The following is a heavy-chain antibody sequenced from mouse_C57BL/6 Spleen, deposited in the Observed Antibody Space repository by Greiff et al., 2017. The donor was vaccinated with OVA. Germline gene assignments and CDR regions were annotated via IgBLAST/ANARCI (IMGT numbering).Heavy chain of an antibody. D-gene: IGHD1-1*02. CDR2: ISSGSSTI. J-gene: IGHJ4*01. Sequence: EVQLVESGGGLVKPGGSLKLSCAASGFTFSDYGMHWVRQAPEKGLEWVAYISSGSSTIYYADTVKGRFTISRDNAKNTLFLQMTSLRSEDTAMYYCARDGWMDAMDYWGQGTSVTVSS. V-gene: IGHV5-17*01. CDR1: GFTFSDYG. CDR3: ARDGWMDAMDY.